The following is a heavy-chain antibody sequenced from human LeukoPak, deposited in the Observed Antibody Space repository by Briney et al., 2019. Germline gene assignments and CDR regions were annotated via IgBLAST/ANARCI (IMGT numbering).Heavy chain of an antibody. V-gene: IGHV3-74*01. CDR1: GFTFSNYW. Sequence: GGSLRLSCAASGFTFSNYWMHWVRQAPGKGLVWVPRINTDGSSTNYADSVEGRFTISRDNAKNTVYLQMNSLRAEDTAVYYCANGAFRLYYIDVWGKGTTVTVSS. D-gene: IGHD3-16*01. J-gene: IGHJ6*03. CDR2: INTDGSST. CDR3: ANGAFRLYYIDV.